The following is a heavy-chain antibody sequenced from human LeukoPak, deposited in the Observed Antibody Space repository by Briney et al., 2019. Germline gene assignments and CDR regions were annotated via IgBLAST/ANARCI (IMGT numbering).Heavy chain of an antibody. V-gene: IGHV3-23*01. CDR2: ISGSGGST. Sequence: GGSLRLSCAASGFTFSSYAMSWVRQAPGNGLEWVSAISGSGGSTYYADSVKGRFTISRDNSKNTVYLQMNSQRAEDTAVYYCARELVGATAYFDHWGQGTLVTVSS. CDR3: ARELVGATAYFDH. CDR1: GFTFSSYA. J-gene: IGHJ4*02. D-gene: IGHD1-26*01.